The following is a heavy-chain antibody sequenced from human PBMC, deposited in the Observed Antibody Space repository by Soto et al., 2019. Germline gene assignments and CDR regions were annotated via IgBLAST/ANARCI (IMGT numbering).Heavy chain of an antibody. CDR1: GFSLDSPAVG. Sequence: ESDPTLVKPTQTLTLTCTFSGFSLDSPAVGVNWIRQPPGKALEWLGLIYWDDDKQYNPSLKSRLTITRDTSKNQVVLTMTNMDPVDTATYYCAHGSGWLSDYWGQGTLVTVSS. J-gene: IGHJ4*01. V-gene: IGHV2-5*02. D-gene: IGHD6-19*01. CDR2: IYWDDDK. CDR3: AHGSGWLSDY.